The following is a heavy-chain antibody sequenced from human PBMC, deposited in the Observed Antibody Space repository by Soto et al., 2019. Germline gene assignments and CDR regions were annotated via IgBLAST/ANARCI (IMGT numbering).Heavy chain of an antibody. CDR3: ATKTVAGSHSMSY. Sequence: ASVKVSCKASGGTFSSYTISWVRQAPGQGLEWMGRIIPILGIANYAQKFQGRVTITADKSTSTAYMELSSLRSEDTAVYYCATKTVAGSHSMSYWGQGTLVTVSS. V-gene: IGHV1-69*02. CDR2: IIPILGIA. J-gene: IGHJ4*02. D-gene: IGHD6-19*01. CDR1: GGTFSSYT.